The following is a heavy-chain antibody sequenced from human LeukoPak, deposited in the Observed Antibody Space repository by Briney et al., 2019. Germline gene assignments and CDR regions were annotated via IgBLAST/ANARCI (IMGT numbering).Heavy chain of an antibody. CDR1: GYSFSGYY. V-gene: IGHV1-2*04. J-gene: IGHJ4*02. Sequence: GASVKVSCKTSGYSFSGYYLHWVRQAPGQGLEWMGWINPNTGVTKYVQKFHDWVTMTTDTSITTAYLELSRLRSDDTAMYYCARGTGGWAVAEEQWELLGWGQGTLVTVSS. CDR3: ARGTGGWAVAEEQWELLG. CDR2: INPNTGVT. D-gene: IGHD1-26*01.